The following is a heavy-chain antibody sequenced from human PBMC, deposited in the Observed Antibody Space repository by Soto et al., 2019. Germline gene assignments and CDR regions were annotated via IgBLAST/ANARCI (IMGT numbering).Heavy chain of an antibody. Sequence: GGSLRLSCAASGFTFSSYAMSWVRQAPGKGLEWVSAISGSGGSTYYADSVKGRFTISRDNSKNTLYLQMNSLRAEDTAVYYCARGARRYCRGDSCSHFDDWGQGTLVTVSS. J-gene: IGHJ4*02. CDR2: ISGSGGST. CDR3: ARGARRYCRGDSCSHFDD. V-gene: IGHV3-23*01. CDR1: GFTFSSYA. D-gene: IGHD2-15*01.